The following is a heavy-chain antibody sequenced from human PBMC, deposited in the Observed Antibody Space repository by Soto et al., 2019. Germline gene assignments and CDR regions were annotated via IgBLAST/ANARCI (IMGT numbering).Heavy chain of an antibody. CDR2: IFYSGST. Sequence: SETLSLTCTVSCGSVSSSGYYWGWIRQPPGKGLEWIGTIFYSGSTYYNPSLKSRVTMSVDTSKNQFSLKLSSVTAADTAVYSCARTGYCTTTNCYYHAFDIWGQGTMVTVSS. CDR1: CGSVSSSGYY. V-gene: IGHV4-39*01. CDR3: ARTGYCTTTNCYYHAFDI. D-gene: IGHD2-2*01. J-gene: IGHJ3*02.